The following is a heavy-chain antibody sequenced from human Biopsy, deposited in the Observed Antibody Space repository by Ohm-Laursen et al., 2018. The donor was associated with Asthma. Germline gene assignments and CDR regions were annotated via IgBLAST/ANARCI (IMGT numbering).Heavy chain of an antibody. CDR3: ARAQDYYDSRGYYRSFDY. V-gene: IGHV4-31*03. CDR1: YGSITSGGYY. J-gene: IGHJ4*02. D-gene: IGHD3-22*01. Sequence: SDTLSLTCTVSYGSITSGGYYWTWIRQHPGKGLEWIGFIYYSGSTYYNLSLKSRVSISIDTSKNQFSLKLSSVTAADTVVYYCARAQDYYDSRGYYRSFDYWGQGTLVTVSS. CDR2: IYYSGST.